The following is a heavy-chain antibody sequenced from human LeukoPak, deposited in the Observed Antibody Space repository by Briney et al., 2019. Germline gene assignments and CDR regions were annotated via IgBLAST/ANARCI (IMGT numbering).Heavy chain of an antibody. V-gene: IGHV4-34*01. Sequence: PSETLSLTCAVYGGSFSGYYWSWIRQPPGKGLEWIGEINHSGSTNYNPSLKSRVTISVDTSKNQFSLKLSSVTAADTAVYYCARGKTIFGVVTGYYYGMDVWGQGTTVTVSS. CDR3: ARGKTIFGVVTGYYYGMDV. J-gene: IGHJ6*02. CDR1: GGSFSGYY. CDR2: INHSGST. D-gene: IGHD3-3*01.